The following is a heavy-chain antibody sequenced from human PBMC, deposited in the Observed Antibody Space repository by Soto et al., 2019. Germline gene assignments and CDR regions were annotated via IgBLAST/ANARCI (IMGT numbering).Heavy chain of an antibody. J-gene: IGHJ4*02. D-gene: IGHD2-15*01. CDR3: ARNARRGGGSCYFNY. V-gene: IGHV3-48*01. CDR2: ISSSSSTI. Sequence: GGSLRLSCAASGFTFSSYSMNWVRQAPGKGLEWVSYISSSSSTIYYADSVKGRFTISRDNAKNSLYLQMNSLRAEDTAVYYCARNARRGGGSCYFNYWGQGTLVTVSS. CDR1: GFTFSSYS.